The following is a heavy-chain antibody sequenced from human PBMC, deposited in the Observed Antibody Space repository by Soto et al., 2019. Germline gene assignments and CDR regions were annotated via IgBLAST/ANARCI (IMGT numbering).Heavy chain of an antibody. CDR2: IIPIFPTS. Sequence: QVQLVQSGAEVKKPGSSVTVSCKASGGTFGNTAISWVRQAPGQGLEWMGGIIPIFPTSDNAQKFQGRVTITADESTSTAYMELTSLRSEDTAVYYCARDNDRLQLGGNYYYAMDVWGQGTTVTVSS. CDR3: ARDNDRLQLGGNYYYAMDV. CDR1: GGTFGNTA. V-gene: IGHV1-69*12. D-gene: IGHD5-12*01. J-gene: IGHJ6*02.